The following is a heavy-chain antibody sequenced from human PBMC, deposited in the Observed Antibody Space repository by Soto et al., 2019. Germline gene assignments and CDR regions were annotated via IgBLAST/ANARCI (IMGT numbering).Heavy chain of an antibody. J-gene: IGHJ4*02. CDR1: GGTISSYY. CDR3: ARVVGGGSHFDY. CDR2: IYYSGST. D-gene: IGHD1-26*01. Sequence: PSETLSLSCTVSGGTISSYYWSWIRQPPGKGLEWIGYIYYSGSTNYNPSLKSRVTISVDTSKNQFSLKLSSVTAADTAVYYCARVVGGGSHFDYWGQGTLVTVSS. V-gene: IGHV4-59*01.